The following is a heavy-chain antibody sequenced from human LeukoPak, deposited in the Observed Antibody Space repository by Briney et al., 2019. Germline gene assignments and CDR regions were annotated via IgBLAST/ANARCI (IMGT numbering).Heavy chain of an antibody. CDR3: ARDHNGPYTFDY. CDR1: GFTFSNYE. J-gene: IGHJ4*02. V-gene: IGHV3-48*03. Sequence: GGSLRLSGAASGFTFSNYEMNWVRQAPGKGLEWVSYISSSGTTIYYADSVKGRSTISRDNAKNSLSLQMNSLKVEDTAVYYCARDHNGPYTFDYWGQGTLVTVSS. D-gene: IGHD2-2*02. CDR2: ISSSGTTI.